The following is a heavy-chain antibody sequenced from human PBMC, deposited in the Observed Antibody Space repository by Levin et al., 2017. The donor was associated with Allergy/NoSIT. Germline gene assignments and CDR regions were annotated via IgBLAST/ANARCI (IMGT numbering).Heavy chain of an antibody. CDR2: ISGSGTYT. V-gene: IGHV3-23*01. CDR3: AKTPRYPVINGKNPWFDP. J-gene: IGHJ5*02. CDR1: GFTFSSYA. Sequence: QPGESLKISCAASGFTFSSYAMSWVRQAPGKGLEWVSTISGSGTYTSYADSVKGRFTISRDNSRNTLYLQMSSLRAEDTAVYYCAKTPRYPVINGKNPWFDPWGQGTLVTVSS. D-gene: IGHD1-20*01.